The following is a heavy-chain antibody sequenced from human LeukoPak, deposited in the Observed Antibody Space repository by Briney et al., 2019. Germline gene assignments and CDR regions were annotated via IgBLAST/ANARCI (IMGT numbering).Heavy chain of an antibody. J-gene: IGHJ4*02. CDR3: ARGLTLRRDSSGYYHFDY. CDR1: GYTFTSYG. D-gene: IGHD3-22*01. V-gene: IGHV1-8*02. CDR2: MNPNSGNT. Sequence: ASVKVSCKASGYTFTSYGISWVRQAPGQGLEWMGWMNPNSGNTGYAQKFQGRVTMTRNTSISTAYMELSSLRSEDTAVYYCARGLTLRRDSSGYYHFDYWGQGTLVTVSS.